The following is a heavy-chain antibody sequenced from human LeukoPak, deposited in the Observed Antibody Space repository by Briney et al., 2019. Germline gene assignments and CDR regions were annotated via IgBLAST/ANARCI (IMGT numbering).Heavy chain of an antibody. Sequence: GGSLRLSSVASGFPLSSHSMTWVRHAPGKGLGWVSCISGNSRNIYYADSVKGRFTISRDNAKNSLYLQMSSLGAEDTAVYYCAREEGRSSGEGFDIWGQGTMGTVSS. V-gene: IGHV3-21*01. J-gene: IGHJ3*02. D-gene: IGHD3-10*01. CDR2: ISGNSRNI. CDR1: GFPLSSHS. CDR3: AREEGRSSGEGFDI.